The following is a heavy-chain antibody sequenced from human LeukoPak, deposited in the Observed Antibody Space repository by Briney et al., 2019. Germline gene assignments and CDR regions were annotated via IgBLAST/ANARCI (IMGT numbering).Heavy chain of an antibody. J-gene: IGHJ3*02. V-gene: IGHV3-23*01. CDR3: ARDGGPYDYVDAFDI. D-gene: IGHD3-16*01. CDR1: VFTFSSDA. CDR2: ISGSGGST. Sequence: GGSPRLSCAASVFTFSSDAMSWGRQAPGKGLEWVSAISGSGGSTYYADSVKGRFTMSRDNAKNSLYLQMNSLRAEDTAVYYCARDGGPYDYVDAFDIWGQGTMVTASS.